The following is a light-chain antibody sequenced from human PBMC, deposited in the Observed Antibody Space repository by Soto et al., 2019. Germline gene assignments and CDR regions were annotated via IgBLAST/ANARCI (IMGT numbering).Light chain of an antibody. CDR2: AAS. CDR1: QGISNY. J-gene: IGKJ1*01. CDR3: LQHNSYPWT. V-gene: IGKV1-17*03. Sequence: DIQMTQSPSAMSAXXXXXXXXXXXASQGISNYLAWFQQKPGKVPKRLIYAASSLQSGVPSRFSGSGSGTEFTLTISSLQPEDFATYYCLQHNSYPWTFGQGTKVDIK.